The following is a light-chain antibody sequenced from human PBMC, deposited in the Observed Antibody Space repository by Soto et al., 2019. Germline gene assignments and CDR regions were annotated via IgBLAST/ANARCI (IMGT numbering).Light chain of an antibody. V-gene: IGLV1-51*01. CDR3: GTWDSSLSAGV. J-gene: IGLJ2*01. Sequence: QSVLTQPPSVSAAPGQKVTISCSGSSSNIGNKYVSWYQQLPGTAPKLIIYDNNKRPSGIPDRFSGSKSGTSATLGITGLQTGDEADYYRGTWDSSLSAGVFGGGTKLTVL. CDR2: DNN. CDR1: SSNIGNKY.